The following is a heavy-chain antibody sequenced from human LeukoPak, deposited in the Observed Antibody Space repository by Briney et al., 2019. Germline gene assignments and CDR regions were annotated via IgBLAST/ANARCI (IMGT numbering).Heavy chain of an antibody. CDR1: GYTFTSYG. CDR3: ARDYYGSGRYGGYYFDY. V-gene: IGHV1-18*01. J-gene: IGHJ4*02. CDR2: ISAYNGNT. Sequence: ASVKVSCKASGYTFTSYGISWVRQAPGQGLEWMGWISAYNGNTNYAQKLQGRVTMTTDTSTSTAYMELRSLRSDDTAVYYCARDYYGSGRYGGYYFDYWGQGTLVTVSS. D-gene: IGHD3-10*01.